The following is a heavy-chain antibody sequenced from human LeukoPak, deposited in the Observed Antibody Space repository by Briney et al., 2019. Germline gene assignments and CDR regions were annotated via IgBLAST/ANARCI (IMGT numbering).Heavy chain of an antibody. CDR3: ARDLYDSSGYYPGY. V-gene: IGHV4-4*07. CDR2: IYTSGST. D-gene: IGHD3-22*01. CDR1: GGSISSYY. J-gene: IGHJ4*02. Sequence: SETLSLTCTVSGGSISSYYWSWIRQPAGKGLEWIGRIYTSGSTNYNPSLESRVTMSVDTSKNQFSLKLSSVTAADTAVYYCARDLYDSSGYYPGYWGQGTLVTVSS.